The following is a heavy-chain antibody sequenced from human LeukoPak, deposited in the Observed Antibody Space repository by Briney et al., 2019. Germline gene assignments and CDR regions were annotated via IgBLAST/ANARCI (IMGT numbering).Heavy chain of an antibody. CDR1: GFTFSTYG. J-gene: IGHJ4*02. Sequence: AGGSLRLSCAASGFTFSTYGMNWVRQAPGKGLEWVSYINGGSRTIYYADSVKGQYTISRDNAKNSVYLQMNSLRDDDAAVYYCARGRAYVIQGQTFDYWGQGTQVAVSS. CDR3: ARGRAYVIQGQTFDY. CDR2: INGGSRTI. V-gene: IGHV3-48*02. D-gene: IGHD3-16*01.